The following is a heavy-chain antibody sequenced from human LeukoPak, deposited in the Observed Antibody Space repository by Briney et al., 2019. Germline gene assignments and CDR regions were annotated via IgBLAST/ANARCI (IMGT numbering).Heavy chain of an antibody. V-gene: IGHV4-59*12. Sequence: SDTLSLTCTGSGGSISSYYWSWIRQPPGKGLEWIGYIYYSGSTNYNPSLKSRVTISVDTSKNQFSLKLSSVTAADTAVYYCAREGGPYRPLDYSGQGTLVTVAS. CDR1: GGSISSYY. J-gene: IGHJ4*02. CDR2: IYYSGST. CDR3: AREGGPYRPLDY.